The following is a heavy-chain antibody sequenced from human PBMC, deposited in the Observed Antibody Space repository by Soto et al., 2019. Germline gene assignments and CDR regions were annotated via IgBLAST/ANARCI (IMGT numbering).Heavy chain of an antibody. J-gene: IGHJ3*02. D-gene: IGHD2-15*01. CDR1: GVTFNTYW. CDR3: AKDMVDGVVVAATGAFDI. Sequence: GGSPRLSCAASGVTFNTYWMHWVRQAPGKGLEWVSGISWNSGSIGYADSVKGRFTISRDNAKNSLYLQMNSLRAEDTALYYCAKDMVDGVVVAATGAFDIWGQGTMVTVSS. V-gene: IGHV3-9*01. CDR2: ISWNSGSI.